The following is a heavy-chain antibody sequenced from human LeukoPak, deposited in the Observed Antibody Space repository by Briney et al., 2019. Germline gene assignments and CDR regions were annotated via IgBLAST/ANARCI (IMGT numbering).Heavy chain of an antibody. CDR1: GGSFSGYY. J-gene: IGHJ4*02. CDR2: INHSGST. V-gene: IGHV4-34*01. CDR3: ARTVAAILFDY. Sequence: PSETLSLTCAVYGGSFSGYYWSWIRQPPGKGLEWIGEINHSGSTNYNPSLKSRVTISGDTSKNQFSLKLSSVTAADTAVYYCARTVAAILFDYWGQGTLVTVSP. D-gene: IGHD5-18*01.